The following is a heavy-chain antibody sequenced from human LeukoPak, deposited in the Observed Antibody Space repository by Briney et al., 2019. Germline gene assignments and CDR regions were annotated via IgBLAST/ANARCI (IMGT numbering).Heavy chain of an antibody. CDR1: GFTFSSYA. CDR2: ISGSGGST. J-gene: IGHJ6*02. D-gene: IGHD6-19*01. Sequence: PGGSLRLSCAASGFTFSSYAMSWVRQAPGKGLEWVSAISGSGGSTYYADSVKGRFTISRDNSKNTLYLQMNSPRAEDTAVYYCANRAAAVSGWYYYYGMDVWGQGTTVTDSS. V-gene: IGHV3-23*01. CDR3: ANRAAAVSGWYYYYGMDV.